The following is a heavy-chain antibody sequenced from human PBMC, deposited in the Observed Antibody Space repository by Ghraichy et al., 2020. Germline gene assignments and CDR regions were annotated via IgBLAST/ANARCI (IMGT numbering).Heavy chain of an antibody. CDR1: GFTFSSYW. D-gene: IGHD4-23*01. Sequence: GGSLRLSCAASGFTFSSYWMHWVRQAPGKGLVWVSRINSDGSSTSYADSVKGRFTISRDNAKNTLYLQMNSLRAEDTAVYYCASGSNSGGDYYYYGMDVWGQGTTVTVSS. V-gene: IGHV3-74*01. CDR2: INSDGSST. J-gene: IGHJ6*02. CDR3: ASGSNSGGDYYYYGMDV.